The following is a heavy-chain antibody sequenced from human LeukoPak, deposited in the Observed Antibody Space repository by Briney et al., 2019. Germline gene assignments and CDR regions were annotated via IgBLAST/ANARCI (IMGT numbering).Heavy chain of an antibody. CDR3: ARDTTYGSGTYSFDC. J-gene: IGHJ4*02. D-gene: IGHD3-10*01. V-gene: IGHV3-21*01. CDR1: GFTFSSYS. CDR2: ISTSSNFI. Sequence: GGSLRLSCAASGFTFSSYSMNWVRQAPGKGLEWVSSISTSSNFIYYADSVKGRFTISRDNAKNSLYLQMNSLRAEDTAVYYCARDTTYGSGTYSFDCWGQGTLVTVSS.